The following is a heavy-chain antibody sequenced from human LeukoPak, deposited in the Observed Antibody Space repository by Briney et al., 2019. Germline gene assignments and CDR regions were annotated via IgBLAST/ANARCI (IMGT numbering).Heavy chain of an antibody. D-gene: IGHD5-18*01. J-gene: IGHJ5*02. CDR1: GYTFTGYY. V-gene: IGHV1-2*02. CDR2: INPNSGGT. Sequence: ASVKVSCKASGYTFTGYYMHWVRQAPGQGLEWMGWINPNSGGTNYAQKFQGRVTMTRDTSISTAYMELSRLRSDDTAVYYCARDRYRRGTAMVTHWFDPWAREPWSPSPQ. CDR3: ARDRYRRGTAMVTHWFDP.